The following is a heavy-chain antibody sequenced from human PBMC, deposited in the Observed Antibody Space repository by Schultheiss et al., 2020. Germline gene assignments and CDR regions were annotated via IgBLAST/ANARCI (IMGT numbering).Heavy chain of an antibody. CDR1: GSTFTSYA. D-gene: IGHD2-21*01. CDR3: ARAYCGGDCYPNYYYYGMDV. V-gene: IGHV1-3*01. Sequence: ASVKVSCKASGSTFTSYAMHWVRQAPGQRLEWMGWINAGNGNTKYSQKFQGRVTITRDTSASTAYMELSSLRSEDTAVYYCARAYCGGDCYPNYYYYGMDVWGQGTTVTVSS. CDR2: INAGNGNT. J-gene: IGHJ6*02.